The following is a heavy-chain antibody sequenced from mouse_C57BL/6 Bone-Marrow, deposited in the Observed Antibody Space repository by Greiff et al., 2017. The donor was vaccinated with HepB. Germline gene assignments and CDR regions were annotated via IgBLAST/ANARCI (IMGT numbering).Heavy chain of an antibody. CDR1: GFNIKDDY. CDR3: TTLPYSNYWYYEV. J-gene: IGHJ1*03. V-gene: IGHV14-4*01. D-gene: IGHD2-5*01. CDR2: IDPENGDT. Sequence: VQLQQSGAELVRPGASVKLSCTASGFNIKDDYMHWVKQRPEQGLEWIGWIDPENGDTEYASKFQGKATITADTSSNTAYRHLSSLTSEDTAVYYCTTLPYSNYWYYEVWGTVTTVTVSS.